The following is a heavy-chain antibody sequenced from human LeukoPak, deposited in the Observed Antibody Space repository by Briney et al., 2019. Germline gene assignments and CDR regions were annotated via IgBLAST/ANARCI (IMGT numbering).Heavy chain of an antibody. V-gene: IGHV3-15*01. CDR3: TSTLVY. J-gene: IGHJ4*02. D-gene: IGHD3-10*01. Sequence: PGGSLRLSCTASGFSFRDVWMTWVRQAPGKGLEWVGRIQTITDGGTTDYAAFVRGRFTISRDDSKNTLYLQLNSLKTEDTAVYYCTSTLVYWGQGTLVTVSS. CDR1: GFSFRDVW. CDR2: IQTITDGGTT.